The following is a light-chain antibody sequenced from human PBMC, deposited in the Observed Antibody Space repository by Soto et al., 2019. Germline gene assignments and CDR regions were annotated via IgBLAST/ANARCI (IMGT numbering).Light chain of an antibody. J-gene: IGKJ1*01. CDR1: QNIRKW. Sequence: DIQMTQSPSTLSASIGDRVTLTCRASQNIRKWLAWYQQKPGKTPKLLIYETSTLEGGVPSRFSGSGFGTEFTLTISSLQPDDSATYYCQQYYSYPWTFGQGTKVEI. CDR3: QQYYSYPWT. CDR2: ETS. V-gene: IGKV1-5*03.